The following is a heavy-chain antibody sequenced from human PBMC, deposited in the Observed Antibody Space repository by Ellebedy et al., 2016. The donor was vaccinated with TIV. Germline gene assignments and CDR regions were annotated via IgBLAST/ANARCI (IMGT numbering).Heavy chain of an antibody. J-gene: IGHJ4*02. CDR3: AKDALYDFWSGYLPDY. CDR2: ISGSGGST. V-gene: IGHV3-23*01. CDR1: GFTFSSYA. D-gene: IGHD3-3*01. Sequence: GESLKISXAASGFTFSSYAMSWVRQAPGKGLEWVSAISGSGGSTYYADSVKGRFTISRDNSKNTLYLQMNSLRAEDTAVYYCAKDALYDFWSGYLPDYWGQGTLVTVSS.